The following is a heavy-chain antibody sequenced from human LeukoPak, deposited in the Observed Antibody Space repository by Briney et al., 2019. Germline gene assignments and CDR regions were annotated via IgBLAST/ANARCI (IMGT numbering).Heavy chain of an antibody. D-gene: IGHD1-26*01. CDR3: TRVRLGAATRYFDY. V-gene: IGHV3-72*01. CDR2: IRNKVNSYGT. Sequence: GGSLRLSCAASGFSFSNHYMDWVRLAPGKGLEWVGRIRNKVNSYGTEYAASVKGRFTISRDDSKDSLYLQMNSLRSEDTALYYCTRVRLGAATRYFDYWGQGTLVTVSS. CDR1: GFSFSNHY. J-gene: IGHJ4*02.